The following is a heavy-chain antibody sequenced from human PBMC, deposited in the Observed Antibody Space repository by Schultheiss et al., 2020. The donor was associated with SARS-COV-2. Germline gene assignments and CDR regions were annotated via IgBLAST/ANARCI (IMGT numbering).Heavy chain of an antibody. CDR3: AHRLDYYDSSGYPFDY. CDR2: IYWDDDK. D-gene: IGHD3-22*01. J-gene: IGHJ4*02. Sequence: SGPTLVKPTQTLTLTCTFSGFSLSTSGVGVGWIRQPPGKALEWLALIYWDDDKRYSPSLKSRLTITKDTSKNQVVLTMTNMDPVDTATYYCAHRLDYYDSSGYPFDYWGQGTLVTVSS. V-gene: IGHV2-5*02. CDR1: GFSLSTSGVG.